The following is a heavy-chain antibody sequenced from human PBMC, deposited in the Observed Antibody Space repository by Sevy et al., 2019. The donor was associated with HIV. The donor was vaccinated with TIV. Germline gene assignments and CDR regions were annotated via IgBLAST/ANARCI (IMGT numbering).Heavy chain of an antibody. CDR1: GFTFGDYA. J-gene: IGHJ1*01. Sequence: GGSLRLSCTASGFTFGDYAMSWFRQAPGKGLEWVGFIRSKAYGGTTEYAASVKGRFTISRDDSKSIAYLQMNSLKTEDTAVYYCTRDPEYSSGWPTRFQHWGQGTLVTVSS. V-gene: IGHV3-49*03. CDR3: TRDPEYSSGWPTRFQH. CDR2: IRSKAYGGTT. D-gene: IGHD6-19*01.